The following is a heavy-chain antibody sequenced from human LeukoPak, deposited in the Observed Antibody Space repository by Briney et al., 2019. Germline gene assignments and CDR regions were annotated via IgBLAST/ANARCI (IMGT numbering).Heavy chain of an antibody. V-gene: IGHV3-73*01. D-gene: IGHD3-10*01. CDR2: IKGKRLNSET. CDR1: GFTFYDSA. J-gene: IGHJ4*02. CDR3: FRYEETSGRFGDC. Sequence: PGGSLRLSCAASGFTFYDSAIHWVRQAPGKGLEWLGRIKGKRLNSETAYVESVRGRFTIYNDDSKNTAFLEMNNLRTDDTALYYCFRYEETSGRFGDCWGQGALVTVSA.